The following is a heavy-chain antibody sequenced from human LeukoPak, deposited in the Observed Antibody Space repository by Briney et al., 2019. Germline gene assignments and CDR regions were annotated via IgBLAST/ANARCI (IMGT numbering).Heavy chain of an antibody. CDR3: AKGYRGGYLDFDS. D-gene: IGHD5-24*01. V-gene: IGHV4-4*02. CDR1: GGSISDDNW. CDR2: VDQSETT. Sequence: PSGTLSLTCAVSGGSISDDNWWSWVRPPPGKGLEWIGEVDQSETTNYNPSLKSRVTISVDKSKNQFSLKMTSVTAADTAVYYCAKGYRGGYLDFDSWGQGTLVTVSS. J-gene: IGHJ4*02.